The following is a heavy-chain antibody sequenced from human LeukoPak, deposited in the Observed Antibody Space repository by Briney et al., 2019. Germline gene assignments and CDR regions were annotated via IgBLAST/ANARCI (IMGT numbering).Heavy chain of an antibody. Sequence: PGGSLRLSCTVSGFTVSSNSMSWVRQAPGKGLEWVSVIYSGGNTFYADSVKGRFTISRDNSKNTLYLQMNSLRAEDTAVYYCARYNWFDPWGQGTLVTVSS. CDR1: GFTVSSNS. J-gene: IGHJ5*02. V-gene: IGHV3-53*01. CDR2: IYSGGNT. CDR3: ARYNWFDP.